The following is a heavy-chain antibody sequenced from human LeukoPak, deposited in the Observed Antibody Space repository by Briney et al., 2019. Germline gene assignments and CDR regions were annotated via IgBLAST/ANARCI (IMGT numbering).Heavy chain of an antibody. Sequence: ASVKVSCKASGYSFTTNGISWVRQAPGQGLEWMGWISANNGDTNYVQKFQGRVTTTTDTSTSTAYMELRSLISDDTAFYYCARDVPGTTPFDYWGQGTLVTVSS. D-gene: IGHD1-7*01. CDR3: ARDVPGTTPFDY. J-gene: IGHJ4*02. CDR1: GYSFTTNG. CDR2: ISANNGDT. V-gene: IGHV1-18*01.